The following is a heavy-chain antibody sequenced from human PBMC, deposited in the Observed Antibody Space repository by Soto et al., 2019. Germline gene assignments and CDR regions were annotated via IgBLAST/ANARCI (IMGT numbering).Heavy chain of an antibody. CDR1: GTSVSYYY. CDR2: VYYTGST. Sequence: SETLSLTCTVSGTSVSYYYWSWIRQPPGKGLEWIGHVYYTGSTTYNPSLKSRVTISLDTSTNQVSLNLRSDDTAVYYCARDKMVDSFGLGTFDLWGQGTAVTVSS. D-gene: IGHD3-10*01. J-gene: IGHJ5*02. CDR3: ARDKMVDSFGLGTFDL. V-gene: IGHV4-59*02.